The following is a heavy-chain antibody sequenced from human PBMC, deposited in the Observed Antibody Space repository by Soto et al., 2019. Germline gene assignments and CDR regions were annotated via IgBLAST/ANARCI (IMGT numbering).Heavy chain of an antibody. CDR2: IYYSGST. CDR1: GGSISSGGYY. V-gene: IGHV4-31*03. D-gene: IGHD2-21*02. J-gene: IGHJ6*02. Sequence: QVQLQESGPGLVKPSQTLSLTCTVSGGSISSGGYYWSWVRQHPGKGLEWIGYIYYSGSTYYNPYLKSRVTISVDTSKNQFSLKLSSVTAADTAVYYCASGDCGGDCYPYYYYGMDVWGQGTTVTVSS. CDR3: ASGDCGGDCYPYYYYGMDV.